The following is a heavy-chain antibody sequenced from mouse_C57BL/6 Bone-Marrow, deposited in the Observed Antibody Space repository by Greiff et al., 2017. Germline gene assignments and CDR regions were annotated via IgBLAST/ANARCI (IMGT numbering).Heavy chain of an antibody. J-gene: IGHJ3*01. CDR2: IDPENGDT. V-gene: IGHV14-4*01. CDR3: TSLIYYDYGLFAY. D-gene: IGHD2-4*01. Sequence: VQLKQSGAELVRPGASVKLSCTASGFNITDDYMHWVKQRPEQGLEWIGWIDPENGDTEYASKFQGKATLTADTTSNTAYLQLSSLTSEDTAVYYCTSLIYYDYGLFAYWGQGTLVTVTA. CDR1: GFNITDDY.